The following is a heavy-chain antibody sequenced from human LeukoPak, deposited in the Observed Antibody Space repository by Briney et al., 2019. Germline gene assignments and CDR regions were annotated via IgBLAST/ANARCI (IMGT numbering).Heavy chain of an antibody. J-gene: IGHJ4*02. D-gene: IGHD2-15*01. CDR3: ARGSRAGSGCSCSDY. CDR1: GFTFSSYS. Sequence: GGSLRLSCAASGFTFSSYSMNWVRQAPGKGLEWVSSISSSSSYIYYADSVKGRFTISRDNAKNLLYLQMNSLRAEDTAVYYCARGSRAGSGCSCSDYWGQGTLVTVSS. CDR2: ISSSSSYI. V-gene: IGHV3-21*01.